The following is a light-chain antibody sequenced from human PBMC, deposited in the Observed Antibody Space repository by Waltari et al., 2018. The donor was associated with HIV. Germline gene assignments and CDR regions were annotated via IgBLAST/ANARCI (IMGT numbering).Light chain of an antibody. CDR3: EQYGSSPYT. CDR2: GAS. J-gene: IGKJ2*01. Sequence: EVVLTQSPGTLSLSPGDTATLPCRASQSVNDCYFAWYQQKPGQAPRLLIYGASTRATGIPDRFSGSGSGTDFTFTISRLEPEDFAVYYCEQYGSSPYTFGQGTNLEIK. CDR1: QSVNDCY. V-gene: IGKV3-20*01.